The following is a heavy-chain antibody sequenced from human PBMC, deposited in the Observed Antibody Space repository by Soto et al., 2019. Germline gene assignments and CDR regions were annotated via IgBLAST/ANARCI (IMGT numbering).Heavy chain of an antibody. Sequence: QVQLQESGPGLVKPSQTLSLTCTVSGGSISSGGYYWTWIRQHPGKGLEWIGYNYYSGITYYNPSLMGRVTISLDTAKIQCSLKPSSVTAADTAVYYCARGSSIAGLYYGMDVWGQGTTVTVSS. V-gene: IGHV4-31*03. J-gene: IGHJ6*02. CDR2: NYYSGIT. CDR3: ARGSSIAGLYYGMDV. D-gene: IGHD6-6*01. CDR1: GGSISSGGYY.